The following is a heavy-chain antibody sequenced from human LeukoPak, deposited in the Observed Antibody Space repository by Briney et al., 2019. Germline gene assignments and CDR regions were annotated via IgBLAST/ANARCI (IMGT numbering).Heavy chain of an antibody. CDR1: GFTLSSHW. D-gene: IGHD6-6*01. CDR3: VRGGGYSSSPLDV. CDR2: IKGDGSTT. J-gene: IGHJ6*04. Sequence: GRSLRLSCAASGFTLSSHWMHSGRHPPGGGLVWVSRIKGDGSTTTYADSVKGRLNISRDNAKNTLYLQMNSLRAEDTAVYYCVRGGGYSSSPLDVWGKGTTVTVSS. V-gene: IGHV3-74*01.